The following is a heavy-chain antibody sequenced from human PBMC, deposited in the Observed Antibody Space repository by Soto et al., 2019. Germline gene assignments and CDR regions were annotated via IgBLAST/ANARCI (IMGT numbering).Heavy chain of an antibody. J-gene: IGHJ4*02. CDR1: GFTFSRSG. D-gene: IGHD3-16*01. V-gene: IGHV3-33*01. Sequence: QVQLVESGGGVVQPGRSLRLSCAASGFTFSRSGMHWVRQAPGKGLEWVAVIWYDGSKKYYVDSVKGRFTVSRDNSKNTLYLEMSSLRAEDTAVYYCARDGGFDYWGQGTRVIVSS. CDR2: IWYDGSKK. CDR3: ARDGGFDY.